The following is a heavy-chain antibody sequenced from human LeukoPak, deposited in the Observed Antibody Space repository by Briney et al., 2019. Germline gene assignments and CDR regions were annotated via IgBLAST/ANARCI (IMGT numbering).Heavy chain of an antibody. Sequence: PGGSLRLSCAASGFTFSSYSMNWVRQAPGKGLEWVSSISSSSSYIYYADSVKGRFTISRDNAKNSLYLQMNSLRAEDTAVYYCARGYDDFWSGYYPRYWGQGTLVTVSS. CDR3: ARGYDDFWSGYYPRY. CDR2: ISSSSSYI. V-gene: IGHV3-21*01. D-gene: IGHD3-3*01. J-gene: IGHJ4*02. CDR1: GFTFSSYS.